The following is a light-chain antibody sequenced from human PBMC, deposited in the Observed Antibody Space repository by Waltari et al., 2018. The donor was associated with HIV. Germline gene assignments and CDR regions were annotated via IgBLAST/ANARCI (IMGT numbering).Light chain of an antibody. Sequence: QSALTQPPSASGSPGQSVTISCTGTSSDDGGYNYVSWYQQHPGKAPKLMIYGVNKRPSGVPDRFSGSKSGNTASLTVSGLQAEDEAEYYCSSYAGSNNVVFGGGTKLTVL. J-gene: IGLJ2*01. CDR2: GVN. CDR1: SSDDGGYNY. CDR3: SSYAGSNNVV. V-gene: IGLV2-8*01.